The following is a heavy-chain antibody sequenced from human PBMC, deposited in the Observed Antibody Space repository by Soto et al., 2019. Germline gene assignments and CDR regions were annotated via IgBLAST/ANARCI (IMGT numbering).Heavy chain of an antibody. CDR2: LYYNGNT. Sequence: QLIPQESGPGLVKPSETLSLTCAVPGDSFGISSYYWAWIRQPPGKGLEWIGSLYYNGNTFYNRSLKSRVTISGDTSMNHLSLRMSAVTGTDTAVYFCARGLSYGYFLSLWGQGKLVSVSS. D-gene: IGHD4-17*01. CDR3: ARGLSYGYFLSL. V-gene: IGHV4-39*02. CDR1: GDSFGISSYY. J-gene: IGHJ4*01.